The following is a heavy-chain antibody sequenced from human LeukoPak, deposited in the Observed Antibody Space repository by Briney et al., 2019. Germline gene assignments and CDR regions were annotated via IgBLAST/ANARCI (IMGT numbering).Heavy chain of an antibody. CDR3: ARGLATSDSTFGS. CDR1: GYIFTSYG. D-gene: IGHD2-21*02. CDR2: ISTYNGNT. J-gene: IGHJ4*02. Sequence: GASVKVSCKASGYIFTSYGISWVRQAPGQGLEWMGWISTYNGNTSYAQKLQGRVTMTTDTSTTTAYLELRSLTSADTAVYYCARGLATSDSTFGSWGQGTLVTVSS. V-gene: IGHV1-18*01.